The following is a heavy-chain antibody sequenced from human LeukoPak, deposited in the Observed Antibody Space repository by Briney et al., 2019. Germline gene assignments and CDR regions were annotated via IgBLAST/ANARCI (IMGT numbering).Heavy chain of an antibody. Sequence: GGSLRLSCAASGFTFSSYIMTWVRQAPGKGLEWVSSINRSSSYIYYADSVKGRFTVSRDNAKNSLYLQMTSLRAEDTAVYYCAREGLYGGITMIVATGDAFGIWGQGTMVTVSS. CDR1: GFTFSSYI. J-gene: IGHJ3*02. D-gene: IGHD3-22*01. CDR3: AREGLYGGITMIVATGDAFGI. CDR2: INRSSSYI. V-gene: IGHV3-21*01.